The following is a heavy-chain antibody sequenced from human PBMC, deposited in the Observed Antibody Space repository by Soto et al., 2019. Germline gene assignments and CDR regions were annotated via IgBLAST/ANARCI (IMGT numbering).Heavy chain of an antibody. Sequence: GSLRLSCAASGFTFSSYGMHWVRQAPGKGLEWVAVIWYDGSNKYYADSVKGRFTISRDNSKNTLYLQMNSLRAEDTAVYYCARNYDFWSGYSYYYMDVWGKGTTVTVSS. J-gene: IGHJ6*03. CDR2: IWYDGSNK. V-gene: IGHV3-33*01. CDR3: ARNYDFWSGYSYYYMDV. D-gene: IGHD3-3*01. CDR1: GFTFSSYG.